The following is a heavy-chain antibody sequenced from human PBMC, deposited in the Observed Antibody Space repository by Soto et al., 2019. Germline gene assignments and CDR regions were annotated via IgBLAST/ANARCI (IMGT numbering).Heavy chain of an antibody. CDR2: IYYSGST. CDR1: GDSISSYY. J-gene: IGHJ4*02. Sequence: SETLSLTCTASGDSISSYYWSWIRQPPGKGLEWIGYIYYSGSTNYNPSLKSRVTISVDTSKNQFSLKLSSVTAADTAVYYCATALVRFGELLFDYWGQGTLVTVSS. V-gene: IGHV4-59*01. D-gene: IGHD3-10*01. CDR3: ATALVRFGELLFDY.